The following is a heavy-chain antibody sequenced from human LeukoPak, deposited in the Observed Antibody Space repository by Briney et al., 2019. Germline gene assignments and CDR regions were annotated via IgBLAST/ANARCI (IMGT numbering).Heavy chain of an antibody. Sequence: SETLSLTCAVYGGSFSGYYWSWIRQPPGKGLEWIGEINHSGSTNYNPPLKSRVTISVDTSKNQFSLKLSSVTAADTAVYYCARGYGMGTFDDAFDIWGQGTMVTVSS. CDR2: INHSGST. CDR1: GGSFSGYY. D-gene: IGHD4-17*01. J-gene: IGHJ3*02. V-gene: IGHV4-34*01. CDR3: ARGYGMGTFDDAFDI.